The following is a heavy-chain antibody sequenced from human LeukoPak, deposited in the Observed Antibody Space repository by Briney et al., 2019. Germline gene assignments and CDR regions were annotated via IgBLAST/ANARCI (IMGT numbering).Heavy chain of an antibody. CDR1: GFTFSSYA. CDR3: AKANYYGSGTYSGIDY. J-gene: IGHJ4*02. V-gene: IGHV3-23*01. D-gene: IGHD3-10*01. CDR2: ISGSGGST. Sequence: GGSLRLSCAASGFTFSSYAMSWVRQAPGKGLEWVSAISGSGGSTYYADSVKGRFTISRDNSKNTLYLQMNSLRAEDTAVYYCAKANYYGSGTYSGIDYWGQGTLVTVSS.